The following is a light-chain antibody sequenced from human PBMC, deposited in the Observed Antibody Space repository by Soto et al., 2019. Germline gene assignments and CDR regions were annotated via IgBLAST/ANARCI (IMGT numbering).Light chain of an antibody. CDR1: QSVTNNF. Sequence: IVLTQSPGTLSLSPGERATLSCGASQSVTNNFLAWYQQKPGQAPRLLIYGASSRATSVPDRFSGSRSGEDFTLTISKLEPGDFAVYYCQQYGTPLFTFGPGTKVDIK. CDR3: QQYGTPLFT. V-gene: IGKV3-20*01. J-gene: IGKJ3*01. CDR2: GAS.